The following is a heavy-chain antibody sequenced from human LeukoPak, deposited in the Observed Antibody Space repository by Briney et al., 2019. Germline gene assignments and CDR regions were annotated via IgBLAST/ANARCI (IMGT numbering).Heavy chain of an antibody. CDR2: IKQGGGQK. CDR1: GFSFGSHW. Sequence: PGGSLRLSCAASGFSFGSHWMTWVRLAPGKGLEWVAHIKQGGGQKYYVDPVKGRITISRDDAKSPLFLQMNNVRAEDAALYYCAIGPNFGDYVEFLDSWGEGSLVTLSS. D-gene: IGHD4-17*01. J-gene: IGHJ4*02. CDR3: AIGPNFGDYVEFLDS. V-gene: IGHV3-7*01.